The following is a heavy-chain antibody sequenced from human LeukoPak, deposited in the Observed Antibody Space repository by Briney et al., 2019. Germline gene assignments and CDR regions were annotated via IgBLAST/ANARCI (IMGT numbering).Heavy chain of an antibody. CDR1: GFTLSSYS. V-gene: IGHV3-23*01. CDR2: MSGSDTGS. J-gene: IGHJ4*02. D-gene: IGHD4-23*01. CDR3: AKDARSFGGTYFDY. Sequence: PGGSLRLSCVASGFTLSSYSMSWVRQAPGKGLEWVSAMSGSDTGSWYADSVKGRFTISRDTSKTTLYLQMNSLRAEDTAIYYCAKDARSFGGTYFDYRGQGIQVTVSS.